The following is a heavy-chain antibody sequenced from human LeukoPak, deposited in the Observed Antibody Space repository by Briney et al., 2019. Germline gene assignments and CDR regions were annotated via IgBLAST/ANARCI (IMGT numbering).Heavy chain of an antibody. D-gene: IGHD7-27*01. Sequence: GGSLRLSCAVSGFGFSGSAMNRVRQTPGKRLEWISDIGRRSNDIHYADSVKGRFTVSRDNAKNSLYLQMNSLRAEDTAVYYCTRDYWGSSDYWGQGTLVTVSS. V-gene: IGHV3-21*05. J-gene: IGHJ4*02. CDR1: GFGFSGSA. CDR2: IGRRSNDI. CDR3: TRDYWGSSDY.